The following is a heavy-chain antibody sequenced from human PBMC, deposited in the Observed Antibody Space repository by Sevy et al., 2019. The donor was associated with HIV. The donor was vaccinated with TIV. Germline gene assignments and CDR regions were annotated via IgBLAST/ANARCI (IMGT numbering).Heavy chain of an antibody. CDR3: ARDRSNYGGQHFDY. D-gene: IGHD4-17*01. CDR2: ISSGSSYT. V-gene: IGHV3-11*06. Sequence: GSLRLSCAASRFTFSDYYMSWIRQAPGKGLEWISYISSGSSYTNYADSVKGRFTISRDNAKNSLYLQMNSLRAEDTAVYYCARDRSNYGGQHFDYWGQGTLVTVSS. J-gene: IGHJ4*02. CDR1: RFTFSDYY.